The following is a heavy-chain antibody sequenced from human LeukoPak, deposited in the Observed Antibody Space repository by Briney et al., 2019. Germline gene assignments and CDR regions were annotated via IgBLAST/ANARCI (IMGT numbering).Heavy chain of an antibody. V-gene: IGHV6-1*01. CDR1: GDSVSSNSAA. CDR2: TYYRSKWYN. J-gene: IGHJ5*02. CDR3: ARDTGYNSSWSDNWFDP. Sequence: SQTLSLTCAISGDSVSSNSAAWNWIRQSPSRGLEWLGRTYYRSKWYNDYAVSVKSRITINPDTSKNQFSLQLNSVTPEDTAVYYCARDTGYNSSWSDNWFDPWGQGTLVTVSS. D-gene: IGHD6-13*01.